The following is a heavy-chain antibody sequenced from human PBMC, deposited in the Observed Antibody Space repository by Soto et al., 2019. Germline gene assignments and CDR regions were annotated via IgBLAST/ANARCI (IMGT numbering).Heavy chain of an antibody. Sequence: PSETLSLTCSVSGGSITSGDYYWTWIRQHPGKGLEWIAYIHYDGRTYYNPSLQSRTATSVDTSKNQFSLELNSVTDEDTVVYYCARDLAFEFSSSSWGQGTLVTVSS. J-gene: IGHJ5*02. D-gene: IGHD6-6*01. CDR1: GGSITSGDYY. CDR3: ARDLAFEFSSSS. CDR2: IHYDGRT. V-gene: IGHV4-31*02.